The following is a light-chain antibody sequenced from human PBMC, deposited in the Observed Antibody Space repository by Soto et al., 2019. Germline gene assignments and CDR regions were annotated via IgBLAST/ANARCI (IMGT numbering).Light chain of an antibody. J-gene: IGLJ2*01. CDR2: NND. Sequence: QSVLTQPPSASGTPGQRVTISCSGSSSNIGSNTVSWYQQLPGASPRLLMFNNDQRPSGVPDRFSGSHSGTSASLAISGLQSEDEADYYCAAWDDSLNGPLFGGGTQLTV. CDR3: AAWDDSLNGPL. CDR1: SSNIGSNT. V-gene: IGLV1-44*01.